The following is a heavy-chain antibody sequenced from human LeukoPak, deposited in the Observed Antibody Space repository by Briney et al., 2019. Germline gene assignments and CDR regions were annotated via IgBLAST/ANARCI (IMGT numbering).Heavy chain of an antibody. V-gene: IGHV4-34*01. CDR1: GGSFSGYY. Sequence: SETLSLTCAVYGGSFSGYYWSWIRQPPGKGLEWIGEINHSGSTNYNPSLKSRVTISVGTSKNQFSLKLSSVTAADTAVYYCARGGVYYDFWSGYYRPRPTSNWFDPWGQGTLVTVSS. CDR3: ARGGVYYDFWSGYYRPRPTSNWFDP. J-gene: IGHJ5*02. D-gene: IGHD3-3*01. CDR2: INHSGST.